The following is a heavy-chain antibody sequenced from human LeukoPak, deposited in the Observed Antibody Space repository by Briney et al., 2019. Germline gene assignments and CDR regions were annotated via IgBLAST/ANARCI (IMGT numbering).Heavy chain of an antibody. V-gene: IGHV3-23*01. CDR2: ISASGGST. CDR1: GFRFSSYA. Sequence: GGSLRLSCAASGFRFSSYAMSWVRQAPGKGLEWVSGISASGGSTYYADSVKGRFTISRDNFKNTLYLQLNSLRAEDTAVYYCAKYVIQQLRSSGYDYFDYWGQGTLVTVSS. CDR3: AKYVIQQLRSSGYDYFDY. J-gene: IGHJ4*02. D-gene: IGHD5-12*01.